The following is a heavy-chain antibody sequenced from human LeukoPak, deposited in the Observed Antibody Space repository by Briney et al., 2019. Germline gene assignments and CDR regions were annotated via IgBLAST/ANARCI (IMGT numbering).Heavy chain of an antibody. Sequence: SETLSLTCTVSGGSISSSSYYWGWIRQPPGKGLEWIGSIYYSGSTYHNPSLKSRVTISVDTSKNQFSLKLSSVTAADTAVYYCAGGTYSSGWYTWGQGTLVTVSS. CDR2: IYYSGST. CDR1: GGSISSSSYY. V-gene: IGHV4-39*07. J-gene: IGHJ5*02. CDR3: AGGTYSSGWYT. D-gene: IGHD6-19*01.